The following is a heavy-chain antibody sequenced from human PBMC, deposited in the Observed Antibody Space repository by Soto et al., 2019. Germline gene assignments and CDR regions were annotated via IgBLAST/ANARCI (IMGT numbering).Heavy chain of an antibody. CDR1: GGTFSSYA. V-gene: IGHV1-69*06. J-gene: IGHJ6*02. Sequence: EASVKVSCKASGGTFSSYAISWVRQAPGQGLEWMGGIIPIFGTANYAQKFQGRVTITADKSTSTAYMELSSLRSEDTAVYYCARVMVRGVIIDYYYYGMDVWGQGTTVTVSS. CDR2: IIPIFGTA. D-gene: IGHD3-10*01. CDR3: ARVMVRGVIIDYYYYGMDV.